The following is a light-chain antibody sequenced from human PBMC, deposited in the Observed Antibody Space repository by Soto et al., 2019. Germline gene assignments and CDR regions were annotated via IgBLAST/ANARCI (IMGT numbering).Light chain of an antibody. Sequence: DIVLTQSPATLSLSPGERATLSCRASQSVTSNYLAWYQQKPGRAPGLLIYDTSTRASGVPARFSGSGSGTESTLTISRLEPEDFAVYYCQQYGTSPQTFGQGTKVDIK. V-gene: IGKV3-20*01. CDR3: QQYGTSPQT. CDR2: DTS. CDR1: QSVTSNY. J-gene: IGKJ1*01.